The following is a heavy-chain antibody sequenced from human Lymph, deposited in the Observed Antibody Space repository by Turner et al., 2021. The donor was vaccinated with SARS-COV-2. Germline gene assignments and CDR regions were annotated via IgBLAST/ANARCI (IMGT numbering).Heavy chain of an antibody. CDR1: GFTFDDYA. CDR3: AKDPGYCSGGSCYSRTYFDF. D-gene: IGHD2-15*01. CDR2: ISGDGGGT. J-gene: IGHJ4*02. Sequence: EVQLVESGGGVVQPGGSLNLSCAASGFTFDDYAMHWVRQAPGKGLEWVSLISGDGGGTYYADSVKGRFTISRDNSKNSLSLQMNSLRAEDTALYYCAKDPGYCSGGSCYSRTYFDFWGQGTLVTVS. V-gene: IGHV3-43*02.